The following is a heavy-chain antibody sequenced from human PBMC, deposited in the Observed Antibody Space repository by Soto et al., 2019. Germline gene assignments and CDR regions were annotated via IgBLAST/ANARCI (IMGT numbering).Heavy chain of an antibody. CDR2: ISYDGSNK. J-gene: IGHJ4*02. CDR1: GFTFSSYG. D-gene: IGHD1-1*01. Sequence: QVQLVESGGGVVQPGRSLRLSCAASGFTFSSYGMHWVRRAPGKGLEWVAVISYDGSNKYYADSVKGRFTISRDNSKNTLYLQMNSLRAEDTAVYYCAKTLTNATYWGQGTLVTVSS. CDR3: AKTLTNATY. V-gene: IGHV3-30*18.